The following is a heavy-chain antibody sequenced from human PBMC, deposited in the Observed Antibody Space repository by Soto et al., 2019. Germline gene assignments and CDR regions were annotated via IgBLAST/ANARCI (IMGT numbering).Heavy chain of an antibody. Sequence: EVPLLESGGGLVQPGESLRLSCAASGFTFSSYAMSWVRQAPGKGLEWVSVISGSDDSTYYADSVKGRFTISRDNSKTTLYLQMNSLRAESTAVYYCAKRSSSSTFDYWGQGTLVTVSS. CDR2: ISGSDDST. J-gene: IGHJ4*02. V-gene: IGHV3-23*01. CDR1: GFTFSSYA. CDR3: AKRSSSSTFDY. D-gene: IGHD6-6*01.